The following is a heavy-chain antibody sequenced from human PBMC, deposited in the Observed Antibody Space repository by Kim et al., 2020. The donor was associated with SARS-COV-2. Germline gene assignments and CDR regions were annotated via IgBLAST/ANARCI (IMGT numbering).Heavy chain of an antibody. Sequence: SVKVSCKASGGTFSSYAISWVRQAPGQGLEWMGGIIPIFGTANYAQKFQGRVTITADESTSTAYMELSSLRSEDTAVYYCARSATVVTSFSFDYWGQGTLVTVSS. CDR3: ARSATVVTSFSFDY. CDR1: GGTFSSYA. V-gene: IGHV1-69*13. CDR2: IIPIFGTA. D-gene: IGHD4-17*01. J-gene: IGHJ4*02.